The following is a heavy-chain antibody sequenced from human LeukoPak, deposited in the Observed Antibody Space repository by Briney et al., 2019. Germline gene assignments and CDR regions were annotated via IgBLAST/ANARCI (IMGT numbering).Heavy chain of an antibody. CDR2: IYYSGST. Sequence: SQTLSLTCTVSGGSISSGGYYWSWIRQHPGKGLEWIGYIYYSGSTYYNPFLKSRVTISVDTSKNQFSLKLSSVTAADTAVYYCAREQRMVRGVITLDYWGQGTLVTVSS. D-gene: IGHD3-10*01. CDR1: GGSISSGGYY. J-gene: IGHJ4*02. V-gene: IGHV4-31*03. CDR3: AREQRMVRGVITLDY.